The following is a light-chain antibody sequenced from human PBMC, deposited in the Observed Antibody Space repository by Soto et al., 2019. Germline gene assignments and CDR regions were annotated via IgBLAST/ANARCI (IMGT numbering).Light chain of an antibody. Sequence: DIVMTQSPDSLAVSLGERATINCKSSQSVLYSSNNKNYLAWYQQKPGQPPKLLIYWASTRESGVPDRFSGSGSGTDFTLTTSSLQAEDVAVYYCQQYYDAPQNFGQGTKVEIK. V-gene: IGKV4-1*01. CDR1: QSVLYSSNNKNY. J-gene: IGKJ1*01. CDR3: QQYYDAPQN. CDR2: WAS.